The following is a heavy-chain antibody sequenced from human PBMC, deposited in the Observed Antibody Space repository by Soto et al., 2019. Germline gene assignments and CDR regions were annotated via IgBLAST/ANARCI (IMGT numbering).Heavy chain of an antibody. V-gene: IGHV3-74*01. CDR2: IDSDGSNT. Sequence: GGSLRLSCAASGFTFSSYWMHWVRQAPGKGLVWVSRIDSDGSNTSYADSVKGPFTISRDTGKNTLYLQMNSQRAEDTAVYYCARDPDYCSGGSCRNWFDTWGQGTLVTVSS. J-gene: IGHJ5*02. D-gene: IGHD2-15*01. CDR3: ARDPDYCSGGSCRNWFDT. CDR1: GFTFSSYW.